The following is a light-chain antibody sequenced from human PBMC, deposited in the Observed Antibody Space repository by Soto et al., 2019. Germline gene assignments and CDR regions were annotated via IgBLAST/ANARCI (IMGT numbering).Light chain of an antibody. Sequence: QSALTQPASVSGSPGQSITISCTGTSSDLGGYNFVSWYQHHPGKAPKLMIYQVSNRPSGVSNRFSGSKSGNTASLTISWLQAEDEADYYCCSYTSSSPYVFGTGTKVTVL. CDR3: CSYTSSSPYV. CDR1: SSDLGGYNF. J-gene: IGLJ1*01. CDR2: QVS. V-gene: IGLV2-14*01.